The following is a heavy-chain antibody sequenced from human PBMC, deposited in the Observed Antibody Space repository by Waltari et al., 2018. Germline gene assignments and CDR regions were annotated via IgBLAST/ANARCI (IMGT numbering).Heavy chain of an antibody. CDR3: ARDLDAFDI. CDR1: GFTFSSYA. CDR2: ISYDGSNK. Sequence: QVQLVESGGGVVQPGRSLRLSCAASGFTFSSYAMHWVRQAPGQGLEWVAVISYDGSNKYYADSVKGRFTISRDNSKNTLYLQMNSLRAEDTAVYYCARDLDAFDIWGQGTMVTVSS. V-gene: IGHV3-30-3*01. J-gene: IGHJ3*02.